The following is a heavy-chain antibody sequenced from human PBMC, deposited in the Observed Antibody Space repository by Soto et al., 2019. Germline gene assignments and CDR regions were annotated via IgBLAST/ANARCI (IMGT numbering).Heavy chain of an antibody. D-gene: IGHD2-15*01. V-gene: IGHV4-31*03. CDR2: IYYSGST. CDR1: GGSIRSGGYY. Sequence: SETLSLTCTVSGGSIRSGGYYWSWIRQHPGKGLEWIGYIYYSGSTYYNPSLKSRVTISVDTSKNQFSLKLSSVTAADTAVYYCARGGYCSGGSCAAGETPYYYGMDVWGQGTTVTVSS. J-gene: IGHJ6*02. CDR3: ARGGYCSGGSCAAGETPYYYGMDV.